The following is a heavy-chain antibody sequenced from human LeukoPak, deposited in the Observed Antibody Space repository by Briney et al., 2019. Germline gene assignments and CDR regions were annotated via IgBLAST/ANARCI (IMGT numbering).Heavy chain of an antibody. CDR1: GFTFSSYA. Sequence: PGGSLRLSCAASGFTFSSYAMHWVRQAPGKGLEWVAVISYDGSNKYYADSVKGRFTISRDNSKNTLYLQMNSLRAEDTAVYYCARDYVVVPAAIEYYYYRMDVCGQGTTVTVSS. D-gene: IGHD2-2*02. CDR2: ISYDGSNK. J-gene: IGHJ6*02. V-gene: IGHV3-30*04. CDR3: ARDYVVVPAAIEYYYYRMDV.